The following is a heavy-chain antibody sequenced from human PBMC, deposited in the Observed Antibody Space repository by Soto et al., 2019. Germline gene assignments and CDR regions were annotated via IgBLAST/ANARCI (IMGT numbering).Heavy chain of an antibody. Sequence: SVKVSCKASGYTFTSYGISWVRQAPGQGLEWMGRIIPNIGIANYAQKFQGRVTITADKSTSTAYMELSSLRSEDTAVYYCARASYYDFWSGYFDYWGQGTLVTVSS. V-gene: IGHV1-69*04. CDR3: ARASYYDFWSGYFDY. CDR1: GYTFTSYG. D-gene: IGHD3-3*01. CDR2: IIPNIGIA. J-gene: IGHJ4*02.